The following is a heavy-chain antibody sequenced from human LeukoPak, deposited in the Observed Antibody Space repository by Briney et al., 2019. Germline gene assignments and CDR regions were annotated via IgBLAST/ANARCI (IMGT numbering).Heavy chain of an antibody. CDR3: ARDKDVGATLLVY. Sequence: GRSLRLSCAASGFTFSSYAMHWVRQAPGKGLEWVAVISYDGSNKYYADSVKGRFTISRDNSKNSLYLQMNSLRAEDTAVYYCARDKDVGATLLVYWGQGTLVTVSS. V-gene: IGHV3-30*04. D-gene: IGHD1-26*01. CDR1: GFTFSSYA. J-gene: IGHJ4*02. CDR2: ISYDGSNK.